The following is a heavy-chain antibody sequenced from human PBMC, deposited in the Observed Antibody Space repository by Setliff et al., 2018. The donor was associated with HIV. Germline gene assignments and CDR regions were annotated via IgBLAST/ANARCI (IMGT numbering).Heavy chain of an antibody. CDR2: IRFDGSNK. Sequence: PGGSLRLSCAASGFTFSTFGLHWVRQAPGKGLEWVAFIRFDGSNKYYADSVKGRFTISRDNSKNTQYLQMNSLRAEDTAVYYCAKDWGYGSGSAFDYWGQGTLVTVSS. V-gene: IGHV3-30*02. CDR3: AKDWGYGSGSAFDY. D-gene: IGHD3-10*01. J-gene: IGHJ4*02. CDR1: GFTFSTFG.